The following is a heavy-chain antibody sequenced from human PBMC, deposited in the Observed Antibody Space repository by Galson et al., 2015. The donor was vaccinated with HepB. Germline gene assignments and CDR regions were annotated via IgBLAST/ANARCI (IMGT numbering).Heavy chain of an antibody. CDR1: GYTFTTQY. D-gene: IGHD2-2*02. CDR3: ARDKGTACSSSSCYTHYYDY. V-gene: IGHV1-46*01. Sequence: SVKVSCKASGYTFTTQYMHWVRQARGQGPEWMGIMNPSDGSTHYAQKFQGRLTMTRDTSTSTAYMELTSLRSEDTAVYYCARDKGTACSSSSCYTHYYDYWGQGTLVTVSS. CDR2: MNPSDGST. J-gene: IGHJ4*02.